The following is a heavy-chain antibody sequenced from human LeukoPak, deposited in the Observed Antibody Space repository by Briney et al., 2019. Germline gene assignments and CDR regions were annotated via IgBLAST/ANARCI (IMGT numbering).Heavy chain of an antibody. Sequence: ASVKVSCKASGGTFSSYAISWVRQAPGQGLEWMGRIIPILGIANYAQKFQGRVTITADKSTSTAYMELSSLRSEDTAVYYCAREGSMVRGVTPYGNWFDPWGQGTLVTVSS. CDR3: AREGSMVRGVTPYGNWFDP. J-gene: IGHJ5*02. CDR2: IIPILGIA. D-gene: IGHD3-10*01. V-gene: IGHV1-69*04. CDR1: GGTFSSYA.